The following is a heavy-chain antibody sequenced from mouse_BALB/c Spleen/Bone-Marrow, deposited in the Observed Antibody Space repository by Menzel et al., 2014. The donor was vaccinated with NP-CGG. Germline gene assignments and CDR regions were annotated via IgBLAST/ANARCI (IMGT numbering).Heavy chain of an antibody. CDR3: ASRGDYSYAMDY. Sequence: QVQLQQSGAELVRPGSSVKISCKASGYALSNYWMNWVKQRPGQGLEWIGQIYPGDTDIHYNGKFKGKATLTADKSSSTAYMQLHSLTSEDSAVYFCASRGDYSYAMDYWGQGTSVTVSS. V-gene: IGHV1-80*01. CDR2: IYPGDTDI. D-gene: IGHD1-1*01. J-gene: IGHJ4*01. CDR1: GYALSNYW.